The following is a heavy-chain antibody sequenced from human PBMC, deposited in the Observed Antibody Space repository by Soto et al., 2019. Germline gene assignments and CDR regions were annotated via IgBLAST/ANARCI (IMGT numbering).Heavy chain of an antibody. J-gene: IGHJ6*03. V-gene: IGHV3-64*01. CDR2: FSTNGVGT. Sequence: EVQLVESGGGLAQPGGSLRLSCAASGFTLSGYAMDWVRQAPGKGLEYVSGFSTNGVGTYYANSVQGRFTISRDNSKNTVYLQMGSLRPEDMAVYYCARRARTDFYYMDVWGKGTTVTVSS. CDR1: GFTLSGYA. D-gene: IGHD6-6*01. CDR3: ARRARTDFYYMDV.